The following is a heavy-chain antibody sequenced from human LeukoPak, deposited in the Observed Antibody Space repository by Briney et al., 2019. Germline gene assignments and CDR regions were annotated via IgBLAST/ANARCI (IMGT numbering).Heavy chain of an antibody. CDR2: IIPILGIA. CDR3: ASRFGEGVDAFDI. Sequence: EASVKFSCKASGGTFSSYAISWVRQAPGQGLEWMGRIIPILGIANYAQKFQGRVTITADKSTSTAYMELSSLRSEDTAVYYCASRFGEGVDAFDIWGQGTMVTVSS. D-gene: IGHD3-10*01. CDR1: GGTFSSYA. J-gene: IGHJ3*02. V-gene: IGHV1-69*04.